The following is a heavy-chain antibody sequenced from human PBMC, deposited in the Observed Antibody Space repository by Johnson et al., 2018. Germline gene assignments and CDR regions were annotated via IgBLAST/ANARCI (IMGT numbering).Heavy chain of an antibody. CDR2: IWYDGSNK. CDR1: GFTFSSYG. V-gene: IGHV3-33*01. D-gene: IGHD4-17*01. Sequence: QVQLGQSGGGVVEPGRSLGLSCAASGFTFSSYGMHWVRQAPGKGLEWVAVIWYDGSNKYYADSVKGRLTISRENSKNTLYLQMNSLRAEDTAVYYCARPMGDGDYGDYYGMDVWGQGTTVTVSS. CDR3: ARPMGDGDYGDYYGMDV. J-gene: IGHJ6*02.